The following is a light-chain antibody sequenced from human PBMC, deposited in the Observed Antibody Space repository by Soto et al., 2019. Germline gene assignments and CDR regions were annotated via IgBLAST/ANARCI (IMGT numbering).Light chain of an antibody. J-gene: IGKJ1*01. V-gene: IGKV1-39*01. CDR1: QTIRTY. CDR3: HQTFSAPQT. Sequence: DIRLTQSPASLSASVGDSVTISCRASQTIRTYFNWDQQKPGEASKLLIEKTSSLESGVTSRYSCGRSVRDFTITISSHESEDFSTDYCHQTFSAPQTFG. CDR2: KTS.